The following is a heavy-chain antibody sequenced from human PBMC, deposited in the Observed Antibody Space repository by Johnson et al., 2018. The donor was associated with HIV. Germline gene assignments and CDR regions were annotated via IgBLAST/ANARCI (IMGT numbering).Heavy chain of an antibody. D-gene: IGHD3-10*01. J-gene: IGHJ3*02. CDR1: GFTFATYW. CDR2: IKQDGSER. V-gene: IGHV3-7*01. Sequence: EVQLVESGGGLVQPGGSLRLSCEASGFTFATYWMTWVRQVPGKGLECVANIKQDGSERYYADSVKGRFTISRDNAKNSLYLQMNSLRAEDTAVYYCARPYYYRDNYYLYAFNIWGQGTMVTVSS. CDR3: ARPYYYRDNYYLYAFNI.